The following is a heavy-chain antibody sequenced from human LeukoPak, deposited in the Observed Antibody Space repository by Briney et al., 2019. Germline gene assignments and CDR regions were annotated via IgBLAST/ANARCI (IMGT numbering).Heavy chain of an antibody. V-gene: IGHV3-23*01. J-gene: IGHJ3*02. CDR1: GFTFSNYA. Sequence: GGSLRLSCAASGFTFSNYAMNWVRQAPGKGLEWVSGISGSGGSTYYADSVKGRFTISRDNSKNTLYLQMNSLRAEDTAVYYCARQYYSYGNAFDIWGQGTMVTVSS. CDR3: ARQYYSYGNAFDI. D-gene: IGHD5-18*01. CDR2: ISGSGGST.